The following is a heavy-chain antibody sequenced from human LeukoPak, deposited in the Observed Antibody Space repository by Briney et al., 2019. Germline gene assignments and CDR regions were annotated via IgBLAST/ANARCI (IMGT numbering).Heavy chain of an antibody. V-gene: IGHV3-74*03. CDR3: ARAEYGSGDY. J-gene: IGHJ4*02. D-gene: IGHD3-10*01. CDR2: INSDGSSI. CDR1: GFTFSDYW. Sequence: PGASLRLSCAASGFTFSDYWMHWVRQAPGKGLVWVSRINSDGSSIKYADSVKGRFTISRDNAKNTLYLQMNSLRVEDTAVYYCARAEYGSGDYWGQGTLVTVSS.